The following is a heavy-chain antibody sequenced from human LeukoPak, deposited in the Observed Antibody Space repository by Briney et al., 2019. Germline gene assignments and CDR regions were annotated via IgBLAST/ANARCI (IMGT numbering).Heavy chain of an antibody. CDR1: GFTFSSYS. CDR3: ARDTAGGYVNY. CDR2: ISSSSSTI. J-gene: IGHJ4*02. V-gene: IGHV3-48*01. D-gene: IGHD5-12*01. Sequence: GGSPRLSCAASGFTFSSYSMNWVRQAPGKGLEWVSYISSSSSTIYYADSVKGRFTISRDNAKNSLYPQMNSLRAEDTAVYYCARDTAGGYVNYWGQGTLVTVSS.